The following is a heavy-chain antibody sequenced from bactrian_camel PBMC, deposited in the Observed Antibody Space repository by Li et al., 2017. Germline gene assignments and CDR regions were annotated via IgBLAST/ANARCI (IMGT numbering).Heavy chain of an antibody. V-gene: IGHV3S53*01. Sequence: VQLVESGGDSVQAGGSLRLSCTCSSARIFNTNSMAWFRQAPGKEWEGVAAIDQHGVIDYSDSVKGRFTISRDNAKNTLYLQLNSLKTEDTAMYYCTRGQSCSGGYCSAEGQGTQVTVS. CDR2: IDQHGVI. J-gene: IGHJ4*01. CDR1: SARIFNTNS. D-gene: IGHD2*01.